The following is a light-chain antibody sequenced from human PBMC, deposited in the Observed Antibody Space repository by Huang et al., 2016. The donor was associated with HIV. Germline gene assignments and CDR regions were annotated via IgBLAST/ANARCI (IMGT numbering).Light chain of an antibody. J-gene: IGKJ1*01. CDR1: QDTYNY. V-gene: IGKV1-17*03. Sequence: IQMTQSPSAMSASVGDRVTITCRATQDTYNYLAWFQQKPGKAPKRLIYGASSLQTGVLSRFSGSGSGTEFTLTINNLQPEDSATYYCLQHKNFHTPTFGQGTKVEI. CDR3: LQHKNFHTPT. CDR2: GAS.